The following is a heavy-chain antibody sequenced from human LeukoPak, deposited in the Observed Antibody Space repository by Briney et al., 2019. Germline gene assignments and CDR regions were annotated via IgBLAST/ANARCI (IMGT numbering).Heavy chain of an antibody. D-gene: IGHD3-16*01. CDR1: GFTLTDLS. CDR2: FDPEESET. V-gene: IGHV1-24*01. J-gene: IGHJ4*02. CDR3: ARGSRPPLNYFDY. Sequence: ASVKVSCKVSGFTLTDLSMHWLRHTPAKGLEWMGGFDPEESETIYAQEFQGRLTMTDDTSTDTAYMELSRLRSEDTALYFCARGSRPPLNYFDYWGQGTLVTVS.